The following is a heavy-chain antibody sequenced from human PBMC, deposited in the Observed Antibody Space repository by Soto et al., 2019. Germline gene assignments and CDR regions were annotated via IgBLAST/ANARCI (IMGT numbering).Heavy chain of an antibody. V-gene: IGHV4-59*08. Sequence: PSETLSLTCTVSGGSISNYYWYWVRLRPGKGLEWIGSIYYSGSANYNPSLKSRVTISVDTSKNQFSLKLSSVTAADTAVYYCARGYGDSQKIPYYYYYMDVWGKGTTVTVSS. D-gene: IGHD5-18*01. CDR1: GGSISNYY. CDR3: ARGYGDSQKIPYYYYYMDV. CDR2: IYYSGSA. J-gene: IGHJ6*03.